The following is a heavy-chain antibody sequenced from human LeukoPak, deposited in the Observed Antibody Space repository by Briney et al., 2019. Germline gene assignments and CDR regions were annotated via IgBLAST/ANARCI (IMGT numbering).Heavy chain of an antibody. CDR2: IYPGDSDT. CDR3: ARGWLYYYDSSGYYRGFDY. D-gene: IGHD3-22*01. J-gene: IGHJ4*02. V-gene: IGHV5-51*01. CDR1: GYSFTSYW. Sequence: GESLKISCKGSGYSFTSYWIGWVRQMPGKGLEWMGIIYPGDSDTRYSPSFQGQVTISADKSISTAYLQWSSLTASDTAMYYCARGWLYYYDSSGYYRGFDYWGQGTLVTVSS.